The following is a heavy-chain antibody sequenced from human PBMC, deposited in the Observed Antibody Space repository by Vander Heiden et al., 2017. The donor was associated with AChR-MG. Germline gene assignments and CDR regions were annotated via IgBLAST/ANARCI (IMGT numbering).Heavy chain of an antibody. V-gene: IGHV1-8*01. CDR2: MNPNSGNT. CDR3: ASGYYDILTGYIPLDY. D-gene: IGHD3-9*01. J-gene: IGHJ4*02. CDR1: GYTFTSYD. Sequence: QVQLVQSGAEVKKPGASVKVSCKASGYTFTSYDINWVRQATGQGLEWMGWMNPNSGNTGYAQKFQGRVTMTRNTSISTAYMELSSLRSEDTAVYYCASGYYDILTGYIPLDYWGQGTLVTVSS.